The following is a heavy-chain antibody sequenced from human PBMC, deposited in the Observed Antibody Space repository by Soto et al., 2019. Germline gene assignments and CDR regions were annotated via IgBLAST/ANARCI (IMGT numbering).Heavy chain of an antibody. Sequence: QVQLQESGPGLVKPSETLSLTCTVSGGSISSYYWSWIRQPPGKGLEWMGYIYYSGSTNYNPSLKSRVTISVDPSKNQFSLKLSSVTAADTAVYYCARDLGGYSGYLYYFDYWGQGTLVTVSS. CDR3: ARDLGGYSGYLYYFDY. CDR2: IYYSGST. V-gene: IGHV4-59*01. CDR1: GGSISSYY. D-gene: IGHD5-12*01. J-gene: IGHJ4*02.